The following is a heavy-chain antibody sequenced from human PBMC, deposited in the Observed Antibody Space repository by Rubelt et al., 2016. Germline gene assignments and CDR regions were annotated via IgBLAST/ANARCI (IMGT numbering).Heavy chain of an antibody. CDR2: ICHSGST. CDR3: ARQSGNSRFDY. J-gene: IGHJ4*02. D-gene: IGHD3-3*01. V-gene: IGHV4-38-2*02. CDR1: GYSIRSGYY. Sequence: QVQLQESGPGLVKPSETLSLTCTVSGYSIRSGYYWGWIRQPPGKGLEWIGGICHSGSTYSNPPLKSRATISVDTSTNQFSLKVSSVTAADTAVYYCARQSGNSRFDYWGQGTLVTVSS.